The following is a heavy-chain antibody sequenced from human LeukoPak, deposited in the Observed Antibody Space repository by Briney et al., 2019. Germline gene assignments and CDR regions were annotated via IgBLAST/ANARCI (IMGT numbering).Heavy chain of an antibody. Sequence: AASVKVSCKASSYTFTSYGISWVRQAPGQGLEWMGWISAYNGNTNYAQKLQGRVTMTTDTSTSTAYMELRSLRSDDTAVYYCARGKAAAPLSPFDYWGQGTLVTVSS. CDR3: ARGKAAAPLSPFDY. CDR1: SYTFTSYG. D-gene: IGHD6-13*01. V-gene: IGHV1-18*04. CDR2: ISAYNGNT. J-gene: IGHJ4*02.